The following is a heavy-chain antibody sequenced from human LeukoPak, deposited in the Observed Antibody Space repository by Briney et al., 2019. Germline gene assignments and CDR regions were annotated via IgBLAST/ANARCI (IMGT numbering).Heavy chain of an antibody. J-gene: IGHJ4*02. Sequence: GRSLRLSCAASGFTFSSYGMHWVRQAPGKGLEWVAVISFDGSNKYYAYSVKGRFTISRDNSKNTLYLHMNSLRAEDTAVYYCAKGGIYGDYFDYWGQGTLVTVSS. CDR2: ISFDGSNK. CDR3: AKGGIYGDYFDY. CDR1: GFTFSSYG. D-gene: IGHD4-17*01. V-gene: IGHV3-30*18.